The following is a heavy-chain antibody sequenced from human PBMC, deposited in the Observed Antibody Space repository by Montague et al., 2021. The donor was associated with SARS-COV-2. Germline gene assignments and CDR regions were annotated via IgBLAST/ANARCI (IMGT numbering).Heavy chain of an antibody. D-gene: IGHD1-20*01. Sequence: SETLSLTCSVSGGSISSYYWSWIRQSPGKGLEWIGYIFHSGITDYNPSLKSRVTISVDMSKNQFSLQLNSVTAADSAVYHCARTEYNWNDCFDPWGQGTLVTVSS. V-gene: IGHV4-59*13. J-gene: IGHJ5*02. CDR2: IFHSGIT. CDR3: ARTEYNWNDCFDP. CDR1: GGSISSYY.